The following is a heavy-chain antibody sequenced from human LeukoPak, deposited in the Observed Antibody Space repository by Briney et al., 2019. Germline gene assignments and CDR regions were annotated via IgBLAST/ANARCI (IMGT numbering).Heavy chain of an antibody. CDR1: GFTFSSYG. V-gene: IGHV3-30*18. CDR3: AKDFGSYGYFVVDY. J-gene: IGHJ4*02. CDR2: ISYDGSNK. Sequence: GRSLRLSCAASGFTFSSYGMHWVRQAPGKGLEWVAVISYDGSNKYYADSVNGRFTISRDNSKKTLYLQMNSMRAEDTAVYYCAKDFGSYGYFVVDYWGQGTLVTVSS. D-gene: IGHD5-18*01.